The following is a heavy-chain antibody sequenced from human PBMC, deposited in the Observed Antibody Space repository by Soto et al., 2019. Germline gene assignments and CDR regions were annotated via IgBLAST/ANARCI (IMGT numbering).Heavy chain of an antibody. CDR3: AHRGLGYCSSTSCYRNWFDP. J-gene: IGHJ5*02. V-gene: IGHV2-5*02. Sequence: ESGPTLVNPTQTLTLTCTFSGFSLSTSGVGVGWIRQPPGKALEWLALIYWDDDKRYSPSLKSRLTITKDTSKNQVVLTMTNMDPVDTATYYCAHRGLGYCSSTSCYRNWFDPWGQGALVTVSS. D-gene: IGHD2-2*01. CDR2: IYWDDDK. CDR1: GFSLSTSGVG.